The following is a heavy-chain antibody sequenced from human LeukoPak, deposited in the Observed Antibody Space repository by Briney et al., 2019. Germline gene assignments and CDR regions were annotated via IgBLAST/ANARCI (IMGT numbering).Heavy chain of an antibody. Sequence: SETLSLTCHISGASISGYYWGWIRQPPGKGLEWIGSIDYSENTYYNPSLKSRVTISVDTSKNQFSLKLSSVTAADTAVYYCARGGTTVTPGLLWFDPWGQGTLVTVSS. CDR2: IDYSENT. CDR1: GASISGYY. D-gene: IGHD4-17*01. CDR3: ARGGTTVTPGLLWFDP. V-gene: IGHV4-59*01. J-gene: IGHJ5*02.